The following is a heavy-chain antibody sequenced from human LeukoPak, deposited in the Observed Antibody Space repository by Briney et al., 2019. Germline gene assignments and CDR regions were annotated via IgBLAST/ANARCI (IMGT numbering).Heavy chain of an antibody. D-gene: IGHD6-13*01. CDR2: INPNSGAT. J-gene: IGHJ3*02. CDR3: ARAYTSSWNSAFDI. CDR1: GYTITGNY. V-gene: IGHV1-2*02. Sequence: GASVKVSCKASGYTITGNYIHWVRQGPGQGLERMGWINPNSGATNYAQKFQGRVTMTRDTSISTAYMELTSLRSDDTAVYYCARAYTSSWNSAFDIWGQGTMVTVSS.